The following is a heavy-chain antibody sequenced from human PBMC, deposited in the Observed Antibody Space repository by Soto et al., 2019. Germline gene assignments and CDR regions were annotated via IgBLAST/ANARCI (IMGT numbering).Heavy chain of an antibody. Sequence: SVNVSCKASGGTFSSYAISWVRQAPGQGLEWMGGIIPIFGTENYAQKFQGRVTITADKSTSTAYMELSSLRSEDTAVYYCARDKVAAAGFKGWSDPWGKGTLVTVSS. D-gene: IGHD6-13*01. V-gene: IGHV1-69*06. CDR3: ARDKVAAAGFKGWSDP. CDR2: IIPIFGTE. CDR1: GGTFSSYA. J-gene: IGHJ5*02.